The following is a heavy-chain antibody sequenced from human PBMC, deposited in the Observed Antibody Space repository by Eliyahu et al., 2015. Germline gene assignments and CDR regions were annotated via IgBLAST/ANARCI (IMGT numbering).Heavy chain of an antibody. CDR2: MDQDGSEI. V-gene: IGHV3-7*03. D-gene: IGHD5-24*01. CDR3: ARERDAGDS. Sequence: EVQLVESGGGLVQPGGSLRLSCVASGFSFNKYWMSWVRQPPGKGLEWVANMDQDGSEIYYVDSVKGRFTVSRDNAKSSLYLQMNSLRVEDTAIYFCARERDAGDSWGQGTLVTVSS. CDR1: GFSFNKYW. J-gene: IGHJ4*02.